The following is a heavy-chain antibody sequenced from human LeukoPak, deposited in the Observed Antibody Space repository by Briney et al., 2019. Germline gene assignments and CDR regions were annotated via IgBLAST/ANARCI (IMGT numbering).Heavy chain of an antibody. J-gene: IGHJ4*02. CDR2: IYYSGST. CDR3: ARGMATINFDY. CDR1: GGSISSGDYY. V-gene: IGHV4-30-4*08. Sequence: PSQTLSLTCTVSGGSISSGDYYWSWIRQPPGKGLEWIGYIYYSGSTYYNPSLKSRVTISVDTSKNQFSLKLNSVTAADTAVYYCARGMATINFDYWGQGTLVTVSS. D-gene: IGHD5-24*01.